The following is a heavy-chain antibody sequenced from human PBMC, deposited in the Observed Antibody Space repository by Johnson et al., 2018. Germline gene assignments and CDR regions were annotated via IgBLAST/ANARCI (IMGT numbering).Heavy chain of an antibody. V-gene: IGHV3-13*01. J-gene: IGHJ3*02. D-gene: IGHD6-19*01. CDR2: IGTAGDT. CDR3: ARGFAIAVAGTPAFDI. Sequence: VQLVESGGGLVQXGGSLRLSCAASGFTFSSYDMHWVRQATGKGLEWVSAIGTAGDTYYPGSVKGRFTISRENAKNSLYLQMNSLRAGDTAVYYCARGFAIAVAGTPAFDIWGQGTMVTVSS. CDR1: GFTFSSYD.